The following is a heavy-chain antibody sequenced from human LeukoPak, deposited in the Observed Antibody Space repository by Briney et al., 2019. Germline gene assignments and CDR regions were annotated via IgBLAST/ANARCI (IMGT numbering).Heavy chain of an antibody. CDR1: GGSISSSSYY. CDR3: AREPAIMITFGGVIVRESAWFDP. CDR2: IYTSGST. Sequence: SETLSLTCTVSGGSISSSSYYWSWIRQPAGKGLEWIGRIYTSGSTNYNPSLKSRVTISVDTSKNQFSLKLSSVTAADTAVYYCAREPAIMITFGGVIVRESAWFDPWGQGTLVTVSS. J-gene: IGHJ5*02. V-gene: IGHV4-61*02. D-gene: IGHD3-16*02.